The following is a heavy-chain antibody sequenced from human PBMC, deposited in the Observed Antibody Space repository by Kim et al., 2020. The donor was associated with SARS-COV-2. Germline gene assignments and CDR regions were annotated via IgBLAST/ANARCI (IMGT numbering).Heavy chain of an antibody. V-gene: IGHV3-49*03. J-gene: IGHJ4*01. Sequence: GGSLRLSCTASGFTFGDYAMSWFRQAPGKGLEWVGFIRSKAYGGTTEYAASVKGRFTISRDDSKSIAYLQMNSLKTEDTAVYYCTRGGVIAVAGKVDYWGHGTLVTVSS. CDR2: IRSKAYGGTT. CDR1: GFTFGDYA. CDR3: TRGGVIAVAGKVDY. D-gene: IGHD6-19*01.